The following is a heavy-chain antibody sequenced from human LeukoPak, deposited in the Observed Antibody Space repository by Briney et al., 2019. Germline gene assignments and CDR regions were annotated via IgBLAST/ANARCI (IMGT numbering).Heavy chain of an antibody. D-gene: IGHD3-9*01. J-gene: IGHJ4*02. CDR1: GYTFTGYY. V-gene: IGHV1-2*02. CDR2: INPNSGGT. CDR3: AASQYYDILTGYYRLFDY. Sequence: ASVKVSCKACGYTFTGYYMHWVRQAPGQGLEWMGWINPNSGGTNYAQKFQGRVTMTRDTSISTAYMELSRPRSDDTAVYYCAASQYYDILTGYYRLFDYWGQGTLVTVSS.